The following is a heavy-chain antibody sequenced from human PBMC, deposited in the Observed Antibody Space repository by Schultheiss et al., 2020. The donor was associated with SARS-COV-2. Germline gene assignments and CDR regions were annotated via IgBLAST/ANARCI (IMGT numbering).Heavy chain of an antibody. J-gene: IGHJ2*01. Sequence: SQTLSLTCTVSGGSISSSSYYWGWIRQPPGKGLEWIGSIYTSGSTNYNPSLKSRVTISVDTSKNQFSLKLSSVTAADTAVYYCARGEEGYSYGYFWYFDLWGRGTLVTVSS. CDR2: IYTSGST. V-gene: IGHV4-39*07. CDR1: GGSISSSSYY. D-gene: IGHD5-18*01. CDR3: ARGEEGYSYGYFWYFDL.